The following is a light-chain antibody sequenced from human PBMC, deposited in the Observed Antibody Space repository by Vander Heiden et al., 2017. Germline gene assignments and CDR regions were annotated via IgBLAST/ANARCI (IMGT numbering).Light chain of an antibody. CDR3: QQSYSTPRT. Sequence: DIQMTQSPSSLSASVEDRVTITCRASQRISSYLNWYQQKPGKAPKLLIYDESSWKSGVSSRFSGSGAGTDFTLTISRWQSEDFATYYCQQSYSTPRTFGQGTKVEIK. CDR2: DES. CDR1: QRISSY. V-gene: IGKV1-39*01. J-gene: IGKJ1*01.